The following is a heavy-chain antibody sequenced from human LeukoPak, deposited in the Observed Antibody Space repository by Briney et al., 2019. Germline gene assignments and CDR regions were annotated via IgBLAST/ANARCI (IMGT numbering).Heavy chain of an antibody. V-gene: IGHV3-48*01. CDR1: GFTFSNYG. CDR2: ISSSSSTI. J-gene: IGHJ6*03. Sequence: GGSLRLSCAASGFTFSNYGMNWVRQAPGKGLEWVSYISSSSSTIYYAGSVKGRFTISRDNSKNTLYLQMNSLRAEDTAVYYCASLPQYSSSSDYYYMDVWGKGTTVTVSS. CDR3: ASLPQYSSSSDYYYMDV. D-gene: IGHD6-6*01.